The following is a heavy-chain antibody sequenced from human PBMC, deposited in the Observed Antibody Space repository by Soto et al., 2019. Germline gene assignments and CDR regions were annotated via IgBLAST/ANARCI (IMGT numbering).Heavy chain of an antibody. CDR3: ARDRYSSSWCYDY. CDR1: GFTFSSYS. V-gene: IGHV3-21*01. Sequence: EVPLVESGGGLVKPGGSLRLSCAASGFTFSSYSMNWVRQAPGKGLEWVSSISSSSSYIYYADSVKGRFTISRDNAKNSLYLQMNSLRAEDTAVYYCARDRYSSSWCYDYWGQGTLVTVSS. CDR2: ISSSSSYI. D-gene: IGHD6-13*01. J-gene: IGHJ4*02.